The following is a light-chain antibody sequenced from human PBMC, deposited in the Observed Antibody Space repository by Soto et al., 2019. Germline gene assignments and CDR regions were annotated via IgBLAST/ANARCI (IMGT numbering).Light chain of an antibody. CDR2: KAF. CDR3: QQYNSYWT. J-gene: IGKJ1*01. V-gene: IGKV1-5*03. Sequence: DIQMTQSPSTLSASVGDRVTITCRASQSISSWLAWYQQKPGKAPKLLIYKAFSLESGVPSRFSGSGSGTDFTLTISSLQPDDFATYYCQQYNSYWTFGQGTKVEIK. CDR1: QSISSW.